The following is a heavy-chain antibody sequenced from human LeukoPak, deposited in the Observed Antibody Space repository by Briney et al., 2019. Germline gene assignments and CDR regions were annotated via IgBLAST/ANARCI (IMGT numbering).Heavy chain of an antibody. D-gene: IGHD1-26*01. CDR2: FDPEDGET. J-gene: IGHJ4*02. CDR3: ARGLWELLLSR. CDR1: GYTLTELS. V-gene: IGHV1-24*01. Sequence: ASVKVSCKVSGYTLTELSMHWVRQAPGKGLEWVGGFDPEDGETIYAQKFQGRVTMTRDTSTSTVYMELTSLRSEDTAVYYCARGLWELLLSRWGQGTLVTVSS.